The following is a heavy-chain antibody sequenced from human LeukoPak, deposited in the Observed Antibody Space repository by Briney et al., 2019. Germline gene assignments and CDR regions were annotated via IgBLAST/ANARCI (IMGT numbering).Heavy chain of an antibody. CDR2: INHRGST. Sequence: PSETLSLTCAVYSGTFSGYYWSWIRQPPGKGLEWIGEINHRGSTNYNPSLKSRVTMSVDTSKNQFSLKLSSVTAADTAVYYCARVLRSSSSWHDAFDIWGQGTMVTVSS. CDR3: ARVLRSSSSWHDAFDI. D-gene: IGHD6-13*01. J-gene: IGHJ3*02. V-gene: IGHV4-34*01. CDR1: SGTFSGYY.